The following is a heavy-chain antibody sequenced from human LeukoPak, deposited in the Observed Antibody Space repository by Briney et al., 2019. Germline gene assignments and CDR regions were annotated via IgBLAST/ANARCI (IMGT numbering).Heavy chain of an antibody. CDR1: GFSLSTSGVG. CDR3: AHRDENYGVPWGFDP. J-gene: IGHJ5*02. Sequence: SGPTLAKPTQTLTLTCTFSGFSLSTSGVGVGWIRQRPGKALEWLALIYWDDDKRYSPSLKSRLTITKDTSKNQVVLTMTNMDPVDTATYYCAHRDENYGVPWGFDPWGQGTLVTVSS. CDR2: IYWDDDK. V-gene: IGHV2-5*02. D-gene: IGHD4-17*01.